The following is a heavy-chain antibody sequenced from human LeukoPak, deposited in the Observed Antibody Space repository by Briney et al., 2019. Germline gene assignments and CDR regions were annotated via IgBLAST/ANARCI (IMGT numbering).Heavy chain of an antibody. V-gene: IGHV4-34*01. J-gene: IGHJ4*02. CDR1: GFTFSSYA. D-gene: IGHD3-16*01. CDR2: INHSGST. Sequence: GSLRLSCAASGFTFSSYAMSWVRQAPGKGLEWIGEINHSGSTNYNPSLKSRVTISVDTSKNQFSLNLSSVTAADTAVYYCARDGAPGGSAYFDYWGQGTLVTVSS. CDR3: ARDGAPGGSAYFDY.